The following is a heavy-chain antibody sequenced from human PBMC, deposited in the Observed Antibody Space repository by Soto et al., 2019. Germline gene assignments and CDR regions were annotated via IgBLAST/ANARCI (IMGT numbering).Heavy chain of an antibody. V-gene: IGHV4-59*01. J-gene: IGHJ5*02. CDR1: GGSISSYY. CDR3: ARDLGCTNGVCYRGWFDP. Sequence: TLWLTCTVSGGSISSYYWSWIRQPPGKGLEWIGYIYYSGSTNYNPSLKSRVTISVDTSKNQFSLKLSSVTAADTAVYYCARDLGCTNGVCYRGWFDPWGQGTLVTVSS. D-gene: IGHD2-8*01. CDR2: IYYSGST.